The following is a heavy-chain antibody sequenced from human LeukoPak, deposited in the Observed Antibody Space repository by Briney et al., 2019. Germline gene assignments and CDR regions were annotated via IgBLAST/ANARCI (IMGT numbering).Heavy chain of an antibody. CDR2: IFPSGGEI. Sequence: GGSRRLSCAASGFTFSTFAMIWVRQPPGKWLEWVSSIFPSGGEIHYADSVRGRFTISRDNSKSTLSLQMNSLRAEDTAIYYCATYRRVLLPFESWGQGTLVTVSS. CDR1: GFTFSTFA. V-gene: IGHV3-23*01. CDR3: ATYRRVLLPFES. J-gene: IGHJ4*02. D-gene: IGHD2-8*02.